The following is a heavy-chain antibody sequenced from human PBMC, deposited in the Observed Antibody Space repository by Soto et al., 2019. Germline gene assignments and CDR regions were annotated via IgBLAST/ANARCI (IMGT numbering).Heavy chain of an antibody. V-gene: IGHV3-48*02. J-gene: IGHJ6*02. CDR2: ISSGSLSI. CDR3: ARGGSSSDNGMDV. Sequence: EVQLEESGGGLVQPGGSLRLSCAASGFTFSRYTMNWVRQTPGKGLEWVSYISSGSLSIYYADSVKGRFTVSRDYAKNSLCLQMNSLRDEDTAVYYCARGGSSSDNGMDVWGQGTTVTVSS. CDR1: GFTFSRYT. D-gene: IGHD1-26*01.